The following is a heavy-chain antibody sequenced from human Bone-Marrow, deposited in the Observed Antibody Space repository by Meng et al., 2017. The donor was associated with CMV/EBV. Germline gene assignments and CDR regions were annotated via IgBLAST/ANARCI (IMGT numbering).Heavy chain of an antibody. Sequence: WIRQPAGKGLEWIGRIYTSGSTNYNPSLKSRVTMSVDTSKNQFSLKLSSVTAADTAVYYCARDFLLTPLGYDFWSGYSYYYYGMDVWGQGTTVTVSS. CDR2: IYTSGST. CDR3: ARDFLLTPLGYDFWSGYSYYYYGMDV. J-gene: IGHJ6*02. V-gene: IGHV4-4*07. D-gene: IGHD3-3*01.